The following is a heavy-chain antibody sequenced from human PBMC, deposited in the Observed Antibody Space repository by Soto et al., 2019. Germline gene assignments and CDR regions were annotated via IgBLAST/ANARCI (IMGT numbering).Heavy chain of an antibody. CDR2: INDNGGT. CDR1: GGSIRGYY. Sequence: SETLSLTCGVYGGSIRGYYWSWIRQSPGKGLEWIGDINDNGGTNYNPSLKSRVTTSLDTSKKQVSLMVSSVTAADTAVYYCARGRYSYETIYYKFYYSALDVWGQGTTVTV. CDR3: ARGRYSYETIYYKFYYSALDV. D-gene: IGHD3-10*01. J-gene: IGHJ6*02. V-gene: IGHV4-34*01.